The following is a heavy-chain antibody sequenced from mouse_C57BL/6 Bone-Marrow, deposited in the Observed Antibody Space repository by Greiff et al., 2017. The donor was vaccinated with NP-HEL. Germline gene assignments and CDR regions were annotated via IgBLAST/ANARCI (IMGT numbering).Heavy chain of an antibody. V-gene: IGHV1-50*01. CDR2: IDPSDSYT. CDR1: GYTFTSYW. D-gene: IGHD1-1*01. Sequence: VQLQQPGAELVKPGASVKLSCKASGYTFTSYWMQWVKQRPGQGLEWIGEIDPSDSYTNYNQKFKGKATLTVDTSSSTAYMQLSSLTSEDSAVYYCAREVVATNDYWGQGTTLTVSS. J-gene: IGHJ2*01. CDR3: AREVVATNDY.